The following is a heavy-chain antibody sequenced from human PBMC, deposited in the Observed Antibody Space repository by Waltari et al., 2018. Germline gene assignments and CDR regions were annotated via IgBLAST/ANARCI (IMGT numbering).Heavy chain of an antibody. CDR2: ISGSGGST. CDR1: GFTFSSYA. Sequence: EVQLLESGGGLVQPGGSLRLSCAASGFTFSSYAMSWVRQAPGKGLEWVSAISGSGGSTYYADSVKGRFTISRDNSKNTLYLQMNSLRAEDTAVYYWAGDSGEAVAGTFFDYWGQGTLVTVSS. J-gene: IGHJ4*02. V-gene: IGHV3-23*01. CDR3: AGDSGEAVAGTFFDY. D-gene: IGHD6-19*01.